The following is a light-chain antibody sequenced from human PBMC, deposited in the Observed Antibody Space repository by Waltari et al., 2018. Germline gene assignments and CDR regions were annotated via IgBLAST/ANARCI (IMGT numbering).Light chain of an antibody. V-gene: IGLV3-27*01. CDR2: KDS. CDR1: VLAKKY. Sequence: SYELSQPSSVSVSPGQTARITCSGDVLAKKYARWFQQKPGQAPLLLIYKDSERPSGFPWRFARSSSGTTVTLTISGAQVEDEADYYCFSVTDNNGVFGGGTKLTVL. CDR3: FSVTDNNGV. J-gene: IGLJ3*02.